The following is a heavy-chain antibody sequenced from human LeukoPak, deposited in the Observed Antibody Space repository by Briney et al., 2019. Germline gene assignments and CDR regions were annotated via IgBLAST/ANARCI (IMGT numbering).Heavy chain of an antibody. Sequence: GRSLRLSCAASGFTFKDYAMHWVRQVPGKGLEWVSSISWNSGSIGYADSVKGRFTMSRDNAKNSLYLQMTNLRPEDTAFYYCAKEKVPGTRNFFDYWGQGTLVTVSS. CDR3: AKEKVPGTRNFFDY. V-gene: IGHV3-9*01. CDR2: ISWNSGSI. D-gene: IGHD6-13*01. J-gene: IGHJ4*02. CDR1: GFTFKDYA.